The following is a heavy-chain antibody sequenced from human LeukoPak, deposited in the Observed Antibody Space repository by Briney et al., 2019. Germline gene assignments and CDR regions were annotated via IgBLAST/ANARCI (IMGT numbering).Heavy chain of an antibody. J-gene: IGHJ4*02. CDR3: AIGRAMIVVVPLDY. V-gene: IGHV1-2*02. CDR2: INHNSGGT. CDR1: GYTFTSYY. Sequence: GASLKVSCKASGYTFTSYYMNWVRQAPGQGLEWMGWINHNSGGTNYAQWFQGRVTMTRDTSISTAYMELSRLRSDDTAVYYCAIGRAMIVVVPLDYWGQGTLVTVSS. D-gene: IGHD3-22*01.